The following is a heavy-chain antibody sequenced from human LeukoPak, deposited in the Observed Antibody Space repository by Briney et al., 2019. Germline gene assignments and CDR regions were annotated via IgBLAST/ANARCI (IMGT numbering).Heavy chain of an antibody. V-gene: IGHV4-39*01. CDR3: ARLRYDSSGSIDY. CDR2: IYYSGST. Sequence: SETLSLTCTVSGGSISSSSYYWGWIRQPPRKGLEWIGSIYYSGSTYYNPSLKSRVTISVDTSKNQFSLKLSSVTAADTAVYYCARLRYDSSGSIDYWGQGTLVTVSS. J-gene: IGHJ4*02. D-gene: IGHD3-22*01. CDR1: GGSISSSSYY.